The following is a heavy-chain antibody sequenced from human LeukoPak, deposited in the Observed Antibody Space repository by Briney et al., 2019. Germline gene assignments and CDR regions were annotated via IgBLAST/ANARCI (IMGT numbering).Heavy chain of an antibody. V-gene: IGHV1-8*03. CDR3: ARGAGSSSAYYYYYYYMDV. D-gene: IGHD6-6*01. CDR1: GYTFTSYD. CDR2: MNPNSGNK. J-gene: IGHJ6*03. Sequence: GASVKVSCKASGYTFTSYDINWVRQATGQGLEWMGWMNPNSGNKGYAQKFQGRVTITRNTSISTAYMELSSLRSEDTAVYYCARGAGSSSAYYYYYYYMDVWGKGTTVTVSS.